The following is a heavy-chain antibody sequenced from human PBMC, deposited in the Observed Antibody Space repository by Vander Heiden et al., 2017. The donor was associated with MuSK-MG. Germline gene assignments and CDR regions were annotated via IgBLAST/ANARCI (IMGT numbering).Heavy chain of an antibody. V-gene: IGHV3-23*01. D-gene: IGHD6-19*01. CDR3: AKGRRVGVAGLSPIDS. CDR2: VSGSGGRT. CDR1: FSSHA. J-gene: IGHJ4*02. Sequence: FSSHAMSWVRQAPGKGLEWVSAVSGSGGRTFYADSVKGRFNISRDNSKSTLSLQMNGLRVEDTAVYYCAKGRRVGVAGLSPIDSWGQGTLGTVSS.